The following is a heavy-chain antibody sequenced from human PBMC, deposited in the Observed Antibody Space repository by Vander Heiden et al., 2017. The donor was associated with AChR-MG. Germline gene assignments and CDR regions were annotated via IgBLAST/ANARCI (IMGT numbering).Heavy chain of an antibody. Sequence: VQLQKWGAGMLKPSDPLPLTCAVYGGSFSGYYWSWIRQPPGKGLEWIGEINHSGSTNYNPSLKSRVTISVDTSKNQFSLKLSSVTAADTAAYYCARGYSYGYRGFDYWGQGTLVTVSS. CDR1: GGSFSGYY. CDR3: ARGYSYGYRGFDY. CDR2: INHSGST. J-gene: IGHJ4*02. V-gene: IGHV4-34*01. D-gene: IGHD5-18*01.